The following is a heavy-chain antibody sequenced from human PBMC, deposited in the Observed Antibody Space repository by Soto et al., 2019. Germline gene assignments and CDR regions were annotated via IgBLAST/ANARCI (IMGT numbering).Heavy chain of an antibody. CDR2: IYNSGST. J-gene: IGHJ4*02. CDR1: GGSIGSYY. D-gene: IGHD6-13*01. V-gene: IGHV4-59*08. Sequence: LSDTWSVAGGSIGSYYWRCIRQHPGKGLEWIGYIYNSGSTNYNPSLKSRVTISVDTSKNQFSLKLSSVTAADTVVYYCARGSTGYSSSWYRYWGQGTLVTVS. CDR3: ARGSTGYSSSWYRY.